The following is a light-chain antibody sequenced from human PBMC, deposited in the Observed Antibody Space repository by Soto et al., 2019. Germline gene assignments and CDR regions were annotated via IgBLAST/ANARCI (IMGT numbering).Light chain of an antibody. CDR1: QSISSS. CDR3: QQRSNWPPWT. V-gene: IGKV3-11*01. J-gene: IGKJ1*01. Sequence: EIVLTQSPATLSLSPGERATLSCRASQSISSSLAWYQQKPGQTPRLLIHDASNRATGIPARFSGSGSGTDFTLTISSLEPEDFAVYYCQQRSNWPPWTFGQGTKVDIK. CDR2: DAS.